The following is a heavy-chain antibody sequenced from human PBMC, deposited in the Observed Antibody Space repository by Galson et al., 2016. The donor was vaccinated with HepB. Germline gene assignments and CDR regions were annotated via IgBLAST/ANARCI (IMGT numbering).Heavy chain of an antibody. CDR3: ARAYASGFYAPDY. CDR2: INAGTANT. J-gene: IGHJ4*02. V-gene: IGHV1-3*01. CDR1: GYTFSSYT. D-gene: IGHD3-22*01. Sequence: SVKVSCKASGYTFSSYTVHWVRQAPGQRLEWMGWINAGTANTIYSQKSRGRVTFTRDKSASTAYMELNSLRSEDTAVYYCARAYASGFYAPDYWGQGTLLTVSS.